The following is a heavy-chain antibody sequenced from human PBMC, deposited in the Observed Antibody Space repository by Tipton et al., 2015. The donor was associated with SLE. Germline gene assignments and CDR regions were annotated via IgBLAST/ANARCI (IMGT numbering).Heavy chain of an antibody. CDR2: IYYTGSS. Sequence: GLVKPSETLSLICNVSGHSISSGYYWGWIRQPVGKGLEWIGSIYYTGSSYYNPSLKSRVTISVDTSKNQFSLKLNSMTAADTAVYYCVRLEWFREDSWGQGTLVIASS. V-gene: IGHV4-38-2*02. D-gene: IGHD3-10*01. J-gene: IGHJ4*02. CDR1: GHSISSGYY. CDR3: VRLEWFREDS.